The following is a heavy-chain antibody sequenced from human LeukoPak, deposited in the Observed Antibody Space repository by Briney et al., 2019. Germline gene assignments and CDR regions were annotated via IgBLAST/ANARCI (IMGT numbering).Heavy chain of an antibody. Sequence: PSQTLSLTCTVSGGSISSGSYYWSWIRQPAGKGLEWIGRIYTSGSTNYNPSLKSRVTMSVDTSKTQFSLKLSSVPAADTAVYYCARDLYGDYFDYWGQGTLVTVSS. CDR1: GGSISSGSYY. J-gene: IGHJ4*02. CDR3: ARDLYGDYFDY. CDR2: IYTSGST. D-gene: IGHD4-17*01. V-gene: IGHV4-61*02.